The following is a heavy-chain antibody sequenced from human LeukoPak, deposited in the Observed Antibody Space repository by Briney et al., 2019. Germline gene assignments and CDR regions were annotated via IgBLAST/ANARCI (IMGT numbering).Heavy chain of an antibody. CDR3: ARHPPRDGSAFDY. CDR1: GGSISSGSYY. CDR2: MYYSGTT. Sequence: SETLSLTCAVSGGSISSGSYYWGWIRQPPGKGLEWIASMYYSGTTFYSPSLKSRVTISVDTSKNQLSLKLGSVTAADTAVYYCARHPPRDGSAFDYWGQGTLVTVSS. J-gene: IGHJ4*02. V-gene: IGHV4-39*01.